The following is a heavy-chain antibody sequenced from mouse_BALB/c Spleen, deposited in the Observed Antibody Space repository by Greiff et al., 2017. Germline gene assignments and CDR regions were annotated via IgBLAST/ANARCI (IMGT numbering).Heavy chain of an antibody. D-gene: IGHD2-4*01. Sequence: EVQRVESGPGLVKPSQSLSLTCTVTGYSITSDYAWNWIRQFPGNKLEWMGYISYSGSTSYNPSLKSRISITRDTSKNQFFLQLNSVTTEDTATYYCARRDDYDGTYWGQGTSVTVSS. J-gene: IGHJ4*01. CDR3: ARRDDYDGTY. CDR1: GYSITSDYA. CDR2: ISYSGST. V-gene: IGHV3-2*02.